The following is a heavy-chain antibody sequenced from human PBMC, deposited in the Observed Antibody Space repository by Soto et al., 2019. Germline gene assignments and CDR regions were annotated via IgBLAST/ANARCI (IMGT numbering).Heavy chain of an antibody. J-gene: IGHJ4*02. CDR3: AKDRRKWGDSPFEN. CDR2: ISYDGSDK. Sequence: QVQLVESGGGVVQPGRSLRVSCEASGFTFSKPGMHWVRQAPGKGLEWVAGISYDGSDKYYADSVKGRFTISRDNSKNTLNLQMNTPRVEDTAVYYCAKDRRKWGDSPFENWGQGTLVNVSS. D-gene: IGHD2-21*02. CDR1: GFTFSKPG. V-gene: IGHV3-30*18.